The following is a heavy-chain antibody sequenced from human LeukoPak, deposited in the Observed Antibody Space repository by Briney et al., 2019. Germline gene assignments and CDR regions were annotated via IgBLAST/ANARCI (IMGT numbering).Heavy chain of an antibody. Sequence: SETLSLTCGVSGGSITSTNWWSWVRQPPGQGLEWIGEVSLSGLTNYNPSLSSRVIMALDTSKNQLSLKLSSVTAADTAVYYCARGGRRDGYNWDYWGQGTLVTVSS. CDR3: ARGGRRDGYNWDY. D-gene: IGHD5-24*01. CDR1: GGSITSTNW. J-gene: IGHJ4*02. V-gene: IGHV4-4*02. CDR2: VSLSGLT.